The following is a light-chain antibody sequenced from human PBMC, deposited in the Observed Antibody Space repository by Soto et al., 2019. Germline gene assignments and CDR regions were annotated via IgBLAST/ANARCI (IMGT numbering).Light chain of an antibody. V-gene: IGLV2-14*01. CDR2: EVS. Sequence: QSVLTQPASVSGSPGQSITISCTGTSSDVGGYNYVSWYQQHPGKAPKLMIYEVSNRPSGVSNRFSGSKSGNTASLTISGLQAEDEADYYCSSYTSSSTLDVFGTGTKVNVL. CDR3: SSYTSSSTLDV. J-gene: IGLJ1*01. CDR1: SSDVGGYNY.